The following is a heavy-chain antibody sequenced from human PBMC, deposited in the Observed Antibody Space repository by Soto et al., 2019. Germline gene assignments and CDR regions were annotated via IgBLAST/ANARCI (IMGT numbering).Heavy chain of an antibody. CDR3: AHRYCSTTSCYVWAFDI. CDR2: SYWDDDK. V-gene: IGHV2-5*02. Sequence: QITLKESGPTLVKPTQTLTLTCTFSGFSLSTRGVGVGGSRQPPGKALEWLALSYWDDDKRYSPSLKSRLTITKDTSKRQVVLTVTNMDPLDTATYYCAHRYCSTTSCYVWAFDIWGQGTMVTVSS. J-gene: IGHJ3*02. CDR1: GFSLSTRGVG. D-gene: IGHD2-2*01.